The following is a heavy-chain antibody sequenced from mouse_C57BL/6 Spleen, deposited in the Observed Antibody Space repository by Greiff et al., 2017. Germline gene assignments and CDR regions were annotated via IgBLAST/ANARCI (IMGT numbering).Heavy chain of an antibody. CDR3: AREGSYGSDFDY. Sequence: DVMLVESGGGLVKPGGSLKLSCAASGFTFSSYAMSWVRQTPEKRLEWVATISDGGSYTYYPDNVKGRFTISRDNAKNNLYLQMSHLKSEDTAMYYCAREGSYGSDFDYWGQGTTLTVSS. J-gene: IGHJ2*01. CDR2: ISDGGSYT. V-gene: IGHV5-4*01. D-gene: IGHD2-2*01. CDR1: GFTFSSYA.